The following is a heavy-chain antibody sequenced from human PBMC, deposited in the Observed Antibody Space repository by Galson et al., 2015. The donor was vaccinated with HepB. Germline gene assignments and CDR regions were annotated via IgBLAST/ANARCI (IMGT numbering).Heavy chain of an antibody. J-gene: IGHJ2*01. V-gene: IGHV3-23*01. CDR2: LSGSGGKT. CDR3: AKHGSDCGSTTCYTSWYFDL. D-gene: IGHD2-2*01. CDR1: GFTLSSYA. Sequence: SLRLSCAVSGFTLSSYAMSWVRQAPGKGLEWVSALSGSGGKTYYVDSVKGRCTISRDNSKNTLHLQINNLRADDTAVYYCAKHGSDCGSTTCYTSWYFDLWGRGTLVTVSS.